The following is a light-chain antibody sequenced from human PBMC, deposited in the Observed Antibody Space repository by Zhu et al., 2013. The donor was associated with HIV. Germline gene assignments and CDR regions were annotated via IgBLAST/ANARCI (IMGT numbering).Light chain of an antibody. CDR1: QSVSSSF. V-gene: IGKV3-20*01. CDR3: QQYGSSPMYS. Sequence: EIVLTQSPGTLSLSPGERVTLSCRASQSVSSSFLAWYQQKPGQAPRLLIYGASSRATGIPDRFSGSGSETDFTLTISRLEPEDFAVYYCQQYGSSPMYSFGQGTKLEIK. CDR2: GAS. J-gene: IGKJ2*01.